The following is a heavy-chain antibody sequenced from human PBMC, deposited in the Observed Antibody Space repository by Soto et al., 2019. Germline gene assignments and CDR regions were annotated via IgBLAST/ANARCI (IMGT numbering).Heavy chain of an antibody. D-gene: IGHD2-2*01. CDR1: GFTFSDYS. CDR2: ISGSGSYI. V-gene: IGHV3-21*01. CDR3: ARDSPLVVVTAAICHV. Sequence: PGRSLRLSCAASGFTFSDYSMNWVRQAPGKGLEWVSSISGSGSYIYYADSVKGRFTISRDNAKNSLYLHMNSLRAEDTAVYYCARDSPLVVVTAAICHVWGKGTTVTVSS. J-gene: IGHJ6*04.